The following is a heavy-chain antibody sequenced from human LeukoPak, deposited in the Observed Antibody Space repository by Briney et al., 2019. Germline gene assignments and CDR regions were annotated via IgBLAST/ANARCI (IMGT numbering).Heavy chain of an antibody. J-gene: IGHJ3*02. CDR3: ATDSGSYLDAFDI. CDR2: INWNGGST. D-gene: IGHD1-26*01. CDR1: GFTFDDYG. Sequence: GGSLRLSCAASGFTFDDYGMSWVRQAPGKGLEWVSGINWNGGSTGYADSVKGRFTISRDNAKNSLYLQMNSLRAEDTAVYYCATDSGSYLDAFDIWGQGTMVTVSS. V-gene: IGHV3-20*04.